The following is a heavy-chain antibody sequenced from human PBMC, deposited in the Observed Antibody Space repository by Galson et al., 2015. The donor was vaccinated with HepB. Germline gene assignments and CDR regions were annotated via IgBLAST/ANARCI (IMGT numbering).Heavy chain of an antibody. CDR1: GFTFSSYA. CDR2: IKSKTDGGTT. J-gene: IGHJ4*02. Sequence: SLRLSCAASGFTFSSYAMHWVLQAPGKGLEWVGRIKSKTDGGTTDYAAPVKGRFTISRDDSKNTLYLQMNSLKTEDTAVYYCIARVGRDWGQGTLVTVSS. V-gene: IGHV3-15*01. D-gene: IGHD1-26*01. CDR3: IARVGRD.